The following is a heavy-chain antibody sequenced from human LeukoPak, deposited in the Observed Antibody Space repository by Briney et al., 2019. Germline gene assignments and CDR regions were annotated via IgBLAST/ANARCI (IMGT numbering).Heavy chain of an antibody. J-gene: IGHJ3*02. D-gene: IGHD2-15*01. CDR2: TYYRSKWYN. Sequence: SRTLSLTCAISGDSVSSNSAAWNWIRQSPSRGLEWLGRTYYRSKWYNDYAVSVKSRITINPDTSKNQFTLQLNSVTPEDTAVYYCPRDGYCSGGSCYVDAFDIWGQGTMVTVSS. V-gene: IGHV6-1*01. CDR1: GDSVSSNSAA. CDR3: PRDGYCSGGSCYVDAFDI.